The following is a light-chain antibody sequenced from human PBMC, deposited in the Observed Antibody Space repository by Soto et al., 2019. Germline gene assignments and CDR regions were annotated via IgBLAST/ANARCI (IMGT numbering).Light chain of an antibody. Sequence: QSALTQPASVSGSPGQSITISCTGTSSDVGGYNYVSWYQHHPGKAPKLMICDVNNRPSGVSNRFSGSKSGNTASLTISGLQAEDEADYYCSSYTSSRIPFVFGTGTQLTVL. J-gene: IGLJ7*01. CDR3: SSYTSSRIPFV. CDR1: SSDVGGYNY. CDR2: DVN. V-gene: IGLV2-14*03.